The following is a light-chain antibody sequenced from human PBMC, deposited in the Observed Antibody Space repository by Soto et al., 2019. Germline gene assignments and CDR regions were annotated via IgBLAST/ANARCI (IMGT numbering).Light chain of an antibody. CDR3: MQGTQWPYT. J-gene: IGKJ5*01. CDR1: QSLVHSDGNSY. V-gene: IGKV2-30*02. CDR2: KVS. Sequence: DFLMTQSPLSLPVTLGQPASVSCRSSQSLVHSDGNSYLSWFQQRPGQSPRRLIYKVSNRDSGVPDRFSGSGSDTDFTLKISRVEAEDVGVYYCMQGTQWPYTFGQGTRLEIK.